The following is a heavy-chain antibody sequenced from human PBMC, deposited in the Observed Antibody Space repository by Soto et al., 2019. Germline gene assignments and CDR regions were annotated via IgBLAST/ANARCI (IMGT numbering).Heavy chain of an antibody. CDR1: GGSISSYY. J-gene: IGHJ4*02. V-gene: IGHV4-59*01. D-gene: IGHD3-22*01. Sequence: SETLSLTCTVSGGSISSYYLSWIRQPPGKGLEWIGYIYYSGSTNYNPSLKSRVTISVDTSKNQFSLKLSSVTAADTAVYYCAREGSGYLYYFDYWGQGTLVTVSS. CDR2: IYYSGST. CDR3: AREGSGYLYYFDY.